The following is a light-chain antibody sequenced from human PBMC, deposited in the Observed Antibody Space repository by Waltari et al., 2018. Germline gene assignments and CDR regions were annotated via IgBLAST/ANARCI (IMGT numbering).Light chain of an antibody. Sequence: TVMTQAPATLSVFPGERATLSCRASQYVSTNLAWYQQKPGQSPRLLIYSASARATGVPARFGGSGSGTQFTLTINSMQSEDVALYYCQQYNNWPPITFGQGTRVQIK. CDR2: SAS. J-gene: IGKJ5*01. CDR3: QQYNNWPPIT. V-gene: IGKV3-15*01. CDR1: QYVSTN.